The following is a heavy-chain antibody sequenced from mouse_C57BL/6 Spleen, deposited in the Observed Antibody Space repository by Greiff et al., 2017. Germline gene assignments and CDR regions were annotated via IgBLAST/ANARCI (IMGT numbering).Heavy chain of an antibody. CDR2: IYPGSGNT. CDR3: ARKGYPDYFDY. Sequence: LVESGAELVRPGASVKLSCKASGYTFTDYYINWVKQRPGQGLEWIARIYPGSGNTYYNEKFKGKATLTAEKSSSTAYMQLSSLTSEDSAVYFCARKGYPDYFDYGGQGTTLTVSS. J-gene: IGHJ2*01. CDR1: GYTFTDYY. D-gene: IGHD3-2*02. V-gene: IGHV1-76*01.